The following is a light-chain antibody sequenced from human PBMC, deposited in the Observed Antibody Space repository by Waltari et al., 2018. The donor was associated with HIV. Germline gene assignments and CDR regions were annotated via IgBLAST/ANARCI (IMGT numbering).Light chain of an antibody. Sequence: DIVMTQSPLSLPVTPGEPASISCRSSQSLLHSNGYNYLDWYLQKPGQSPQLLIYLGSNRASEVPDRFSGSRSGTDFTLKISRVEAEDVGVYYCMQALQTPYTFGQGTKLEIK. CDR1: QSLLHSNGYNY. CDR3: MQALQTPYT. CDR2: LGS. J-gene: IGKJ2*01. V-gene: IGKV2-28*01.